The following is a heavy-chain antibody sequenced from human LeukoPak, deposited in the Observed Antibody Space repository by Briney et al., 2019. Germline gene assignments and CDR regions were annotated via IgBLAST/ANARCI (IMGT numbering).Heavy chain of an antibody. D-gene: IGHD3-10*01. Sequence: GGSLRLSCAASGFTFSSYGMHWVRQAPGKGLEWVAFIRYDGSNKYYADSVKGRFTISRGNSKNTLYLQMNSLRAEDTAVYYCANIERYYGSGSYYNRVSDYWGQGTLVTVSS. CDR2: IRYDGSNK. CDR3: ANIERYYGSGSYYNRVSDY. CDR1: GFTFSSYG. V-gene: IGHV3-30*02. J-gene: IGHJ4*02.